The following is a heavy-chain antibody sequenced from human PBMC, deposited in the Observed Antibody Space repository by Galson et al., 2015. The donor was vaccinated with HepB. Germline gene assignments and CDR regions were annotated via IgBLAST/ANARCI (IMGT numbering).Heavy chain of an antibody. CDR1: GFPCDDFA. CDR2: LYCKTGGT. Sequence: SLRLSCAFSGFPCDDFAMHWVRQSPGKGLEWVSGLYCKTGGTGYADSVRGRFTVSRDNAQKFLFLQMNNLRVEDTALYYCLRETSPGGADVWGQGTAVTVSS. D-gene: IGHD4-17*01. J-gene: IGHJ6*02. V-gene: IGHV3-9*01. CDR3: LRETSPGGADV.